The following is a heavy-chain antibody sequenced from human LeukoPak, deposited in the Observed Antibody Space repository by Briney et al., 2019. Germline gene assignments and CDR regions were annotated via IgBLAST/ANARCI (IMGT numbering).Heavy chain of an antibody. D-gene: IGHD3-10*01. CDR3: ARTRRHYYGSGKNLTPWPAGMDV. CDR1: GGSISSYY. CDR2: IYYSGST. V-gene: IGHV4-59*08. Sequence: SETLSLTCTVSGGSISSYYWSWIRQPPGKGLEWIGYIYYSGSTNYNPSLKSRVTISVDTSKNQFSLKLSSVTAADTAVYYCARTRRHYYGSGKNLTPWPAGMDVWGQGTTVCVS. J-gene: IGHJ6*02.